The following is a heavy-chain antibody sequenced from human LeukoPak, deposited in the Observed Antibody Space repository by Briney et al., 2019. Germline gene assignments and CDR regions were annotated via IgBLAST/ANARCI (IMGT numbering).Heavy chain of an antibody. CDR3: ARRRVKRIQLWFYFDY. Sequence: GGSLRLSCAASGFTFSDYYMSWVRQAPGKGLEWVSYISSSGSTIYYADSVKGRFTISRDNAKNSLYLQMNSLRAEDTAVYYCARRRVKRIQLWFYFDYWGQGTLVTVSS. J-gene: IGHJ4*02. V-gene: IGHV3-11*01. CDR1: GFTFSDYY. D-gene: IGHD5-18*01. CDR2: ISSSGSTI.